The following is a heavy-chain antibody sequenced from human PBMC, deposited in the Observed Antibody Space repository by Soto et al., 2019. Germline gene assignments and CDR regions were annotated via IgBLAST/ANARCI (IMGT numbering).Heavy chain of an antibody. D-gene: IGHD6-19*01. CDR3: AKGAGIPVAGTSQYYYYGMDV. J-gene: IGHJ6*02. V-gene: IGHV3-30*18. Sequence: PGGSLRLSCAASGFTFGSYGMHWVRQAPGKGLEWVAVISYDGSNKYYADSVKGRFTISRDNSKNTLYLQMNSLRAEDTAVYYCAKGAGIPVAGTSQYYYYGMDVWGQGTTVTVSS. CDR2: ISYDGSNK. CDR1: GFTFGSYG.